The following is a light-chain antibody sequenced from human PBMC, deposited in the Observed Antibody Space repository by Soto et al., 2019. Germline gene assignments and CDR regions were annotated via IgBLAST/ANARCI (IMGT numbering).Light chain of an antibody. CDR3: SAHGGTNPYV. CDR1: ASDIGGYTF. Sequence: QSALTQPPSASGSPVQSVAISCTGTASDIGGYTFVSWYQQHPGKAPKLLIYDVNKRPSGVPDRFSGSKSGNTASLTVSGLQAEDEADYYSSAHGGTNPYVFGTGTKLTVL. J-gene: IGLJ1*01. V-gene: IGLV2-8*01. CDR2: DVN.